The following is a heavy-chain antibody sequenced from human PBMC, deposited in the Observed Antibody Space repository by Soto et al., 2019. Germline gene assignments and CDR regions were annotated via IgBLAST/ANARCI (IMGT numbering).Heavy chain of an antibody. Sequence: GGSLRLSCAASGFTFSSYAMHWVRQAPGKGLEWVAVISYDGSNKYYADSVKGRFTISRDNSKNTLYLQMNSLRAEDTAVYYCARFTITKYYFDYWGQGTLVTVSS. CDR2: ISYDGSNK. D-gene: IGHD2-2*01. CDR3: ARFTITKYYFDY. J-gene: IGHJ4*02. CDR1: GFTFSSYA. V-gene: IGHV3-30-3*01.